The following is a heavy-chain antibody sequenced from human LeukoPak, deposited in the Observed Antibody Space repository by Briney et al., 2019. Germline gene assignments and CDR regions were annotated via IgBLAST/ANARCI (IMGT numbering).Heavy chain of an antibody. Sequence: TGGSLRLSCAASGFTFSSYAVSWVRRAPGKGLEWVSSISGSGGNTYYADSMKGRFTISRDNAKNSLYLQMNSLRAEDTAVYHCARGGGGYVGFDYWGQGTLVTVSS. J-gene: IGHJ4*02. CDR1: GFTFSSYA. V-gene: IGHV3-23*01. CDR2: ISGSGGNT. CDR3: ARGGGGYVGFDY. D-gene: IGHD5-12*01.